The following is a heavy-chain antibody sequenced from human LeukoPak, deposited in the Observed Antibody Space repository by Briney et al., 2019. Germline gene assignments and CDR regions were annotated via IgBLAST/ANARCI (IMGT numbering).Heavy chain of an antibody. CDR1: GFTFSSYS. CDR2: ISSSSSYI. J-gene: IGHJ4*02. Sequence: PGGSLRLSCAASGFTFSSYSMNWVRQAPGKGLEWVSSISSSSSYIYYADSVKGRFTISRDNAKNSPYLQMNSLRAEDTAVYYCATDAGYGSGSYSYWGQGTLVTVSS. V-gene: IGHV3-21*01. D-gene: IGHD3-10*01. CDR3: ATDAGYGSGSYSY.